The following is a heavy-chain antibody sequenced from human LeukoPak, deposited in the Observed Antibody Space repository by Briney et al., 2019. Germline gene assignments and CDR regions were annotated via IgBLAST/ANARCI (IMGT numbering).Heavy chain of an antibody. CDR1: GDSVTSGGYF. Sequence: SETLSLTCTVSGDSVTSGGYFWTWIRPHPGKGLEWIGYISDRGTTSYNPSLKSRVSISVATSNSQFSLRLSSVTAADTAVYYCARDVVVTSSPDAFDIWGQGTMVTVSS. J-gene: IGHJ3*02. D-gene: IGHD2-21*02. V-gene: IGHV4-31*03. CDR3: ARDVVVTSSPDAFDI. CDR2: ISDRGTT.